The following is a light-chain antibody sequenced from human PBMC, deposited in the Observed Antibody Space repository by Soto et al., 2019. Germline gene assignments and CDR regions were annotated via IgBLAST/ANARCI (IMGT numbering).Light chain of an antibody. CDR3: QQSFGTPLT. CDR2: TAS. Sequence: DIQMTQSPASLSASVGDRVTITCRASQNIKKYLNWYQQKPGKAPNLLIYTASSLQVGFPSRFSGSGSGTDFTLTFSSLQPEDFATYYCQQSFGTPLTFGGGTKVEIK. V-gene: IGKV1-39*01. CDR1: QNIKKY. J-gene: IGKJ4*01.